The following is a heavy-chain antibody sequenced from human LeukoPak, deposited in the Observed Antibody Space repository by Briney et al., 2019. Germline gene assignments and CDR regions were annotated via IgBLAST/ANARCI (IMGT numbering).Heavy chain of an antibody. D-gene: IGHD2-15*01. Sequence: GGSLRLSCAASGFTFSSYGMHWVRQAPGKGLEWVAVISYDGINKNSADSVKGRFTISRDNSKNTVSLQMDSLRTEDTAVYYCAKSWGYCLDYWGQGTLVTVSS. CDR3: AKSWGYCLDY. CDR2: ISYDGINK. CDR1: GFTFSSYG. V-gene: IGHV3-30*18. J-gene: IGHJ4*02.